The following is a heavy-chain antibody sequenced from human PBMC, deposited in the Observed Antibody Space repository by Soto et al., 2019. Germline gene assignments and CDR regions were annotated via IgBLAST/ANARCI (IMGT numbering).Heavy chain of an antibody. CDR2: ISYDGSNK. CDR3: AKDRGSFQLRYFDY. Sequence: GGSLRLSCAASGFTFSSYGMHWVRQAPGKGLEWVAVISYDGSNKYYADSVKGRFTISRDNSKNTLYLQMSSLRAEDTAVYYCAKDRGSFQLRYFDYWGQGTLVTVSS. J-gene: IGHJ4*02. D-gene: IGHD1-26*01. V-gene: IGHV3-30*18. CDR1: GFTFSSYG.